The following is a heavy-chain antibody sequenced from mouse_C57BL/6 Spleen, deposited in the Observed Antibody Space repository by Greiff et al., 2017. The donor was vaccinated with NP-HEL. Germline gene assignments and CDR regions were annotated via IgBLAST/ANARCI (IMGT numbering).Heavy chain of an antibody. V-gene: IGHV1-82*01. J-gene: IGHJ2*01. D-gene: IGHD1-1*01. CDR1: GYAFSSSW. Sequence: VQRVESGPELVKPGASVKISCKASGYAFSSSWMNWVKQRPGKGLEWIGRIYPGDGDTNYNGKFKGKATLTADKSSSTAYMQLSSLTSEDSAVYFCARGGYYGSSSPYFDYWGQGTTLTVSS. CDR2: IYPGDGDT. CDR3: ARGGYYGSSSPYFDY.